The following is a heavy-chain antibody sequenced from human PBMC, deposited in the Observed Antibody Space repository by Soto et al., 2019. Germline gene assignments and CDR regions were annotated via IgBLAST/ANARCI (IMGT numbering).Heavy chain of an antibody. CDR2: IYYSGST. CDR3: ARLPRYSSGRYDY. D-gene: IGHD6-19*01. V-gene: IGHV4-59*01. Sequence: DTLSLTCTVSGGSISSYYWSWIRQPPGKGLEWIGYIYYSGSTNYNPSLKSRVTISVDTSKNQFSLKLSSVTAADTAVYYCARLPRYSSGRYDYWGQGTLVTVSS. CDR1: GGSISSYY. J-gene: IGHJ4*02.